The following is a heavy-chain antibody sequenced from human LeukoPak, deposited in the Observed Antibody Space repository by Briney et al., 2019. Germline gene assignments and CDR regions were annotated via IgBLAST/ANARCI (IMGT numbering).Heavy chain of an antibody. D-gene: IGHD6-19*01. V-gene: IGHV4-59*08. CDR1: GGSITSYY. CDR2: IYSSGST. Sequence: PSETLSLTCTVSGGSITSYYWSWIRQPPGKGLEWIGYIYSSGSTTYNPSLKSRVTISVDTSKNQFSLKLTSVTAADTAVYYCARRAVAENYFDYWGQGTLDTDSS. J-gene: IGHJ4*02. CDR3: ARRAVAENYFDY.